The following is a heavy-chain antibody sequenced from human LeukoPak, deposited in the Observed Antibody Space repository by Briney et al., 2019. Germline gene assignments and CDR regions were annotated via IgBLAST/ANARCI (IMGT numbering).Heavy chain of an antibody. CDR1: GFTFNTYS. CDR3: AREVSSRTADWFDP. V-gene: IGHV3-48*01. J-gene: IGHJ5*02. CDR2: ISSSSSTI. D-gene: IGHD2-21*02. Sequence: GGSLRLSCAASGFTFNTYSMNWVRQAPGKGLEWVSYISSSSSTIYHADPVKGRFTISRDNAKNSLYLQMNSLRAEDTAVYYCAREVSSRTADWFDPWGQGTLVTVSS.